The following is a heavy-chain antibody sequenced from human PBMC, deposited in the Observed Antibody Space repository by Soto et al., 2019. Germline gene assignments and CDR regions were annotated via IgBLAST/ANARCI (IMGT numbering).Heavy chain of an antibody. CDR2: ISGYNDNT. D-gene: IGHD1-7*01. V-gene: IGHV1-18*04. CDR1: GYPFSTYG. Sequence: QVQLVQSGAGVKKPGASVKVSCKASGYPFSTYGISWVRQAPGQGLEWMGWISGYNDNTNYAQEFQGRVTMTTDTSTSTAYMEMRSLTSDYTAIYYCATEKWNYDYYDGMDVWGQGTTVTVSS. CDR3: ATEKWNYDYYDGMDV. J-gene: IGHJ6*02.